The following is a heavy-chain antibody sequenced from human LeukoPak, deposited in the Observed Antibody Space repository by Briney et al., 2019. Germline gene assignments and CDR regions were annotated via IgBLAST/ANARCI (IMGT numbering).Heavy chain of an antibody. Sequence: GGSLRLSCAASGFTFSSYAMHWVRQAPGKGLEYVSAISSNGGSTYYANSVKGRFTISRDNSKNTLYLQMGSLRAEDMAVYYCARDGVATNDYWGQGILVAVSS. V-gene: IGHV3-64*01. CDR2: ISSNGGST. CDR3: ARDGVATNDY. CDR1: GFTFSSYA. J-gene: IGHJ4*02. D-gene: IGHD5-12*01.